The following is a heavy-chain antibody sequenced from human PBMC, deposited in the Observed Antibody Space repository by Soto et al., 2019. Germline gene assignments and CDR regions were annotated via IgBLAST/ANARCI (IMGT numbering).Heavy chain of an antibody. CDR1: GFAFNDFA. V-gene: IGHV3-23*01. J-gene: IGHJ4*02. CDR3: AKGASHAPFEK. CDR2: ISGSGDKT. Sequence: EVHLLESGGDLVLPGGSLRLSCAASGFAFNDFAMSWVRQAPGKGPEWLSTISGSGDKTFHSDSVKGRFDISRDNSNNKMFLQMNSLRAEDTAIYYCAKGASHAPFEKWVRGTLVTVSS.